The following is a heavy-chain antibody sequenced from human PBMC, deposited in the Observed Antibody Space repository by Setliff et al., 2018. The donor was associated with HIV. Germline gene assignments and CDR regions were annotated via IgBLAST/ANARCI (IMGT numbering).Heavy chain of an antibody. CDR1: GYTFTNYW. CDR3: ARRSQNYYCMDV. J-gene: IGHJ6*03. Sequence: GESLKISCKGSGYTFTNYWIGWVRQMPGKGLEWMGIIYPGDSDTRYSPSFQGQVTISADKSISAAYLQWSSLKASDTAMYHCARRSQNYYCMDVWGKGTTVAVSS. V-gene: IGHV5-51*01. CDR2: IYPGDSDT.